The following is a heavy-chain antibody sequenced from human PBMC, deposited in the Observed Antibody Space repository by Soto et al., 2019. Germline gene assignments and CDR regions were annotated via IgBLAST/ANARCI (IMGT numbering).Heavy chain of an antibody. J-gene: IGHJ4*02. Sequence: QVQLVQSGAEVKKPGSSVKVSCKASGGTFSSYAISWVRQAPGQGLELMGGIIPIFGTANYAQKFQGRVTITADESTSTAYMELSSLRSEDTAVYYCAREGGYYDSSGYRDFDYWGQGTLVTVSS. CDR1: GGTFSSYA. V-gene: IGHV1-69*01. D-gene: IGHD3-22*01. CDR2: IIPIFGTA. CDR3: AREGGYYDSSGYRDFDY.